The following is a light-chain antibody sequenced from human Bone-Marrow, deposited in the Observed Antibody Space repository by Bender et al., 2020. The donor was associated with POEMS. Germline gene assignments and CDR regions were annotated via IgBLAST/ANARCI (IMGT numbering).Light chain of an antibody. V-gene: IGLV2-14*03. CDR2: DVS. CDR1: SSDVGGYNF. J-gene: IGLJ3*02. CDR3: SSYAGSSTVV. Sequence: QSALTQPASVSGSPGQSITISCTGTSSDVGGYNFVSWYQHHPGKAPQFLIYDVSSRPSGISHRFSGSKSGNTASLTISGLQAEDEADYYCSSYAGSSTVVFGGGTKVTVL.